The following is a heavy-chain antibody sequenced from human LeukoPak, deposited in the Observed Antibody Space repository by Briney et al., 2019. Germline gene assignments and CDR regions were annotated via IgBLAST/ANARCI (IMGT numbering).Heavy chain of an antibody. CDR1: GYTFTGYY. CDR2: INPNSGGT. CDR3: ASTPRNYYDSSGYYSDY. J-gene: IGHJ4*02. V-gene: IGHV1-2*02. D-gene: IGHD3-22*01. Sequence: ASVKVSCKASGYTFTGYYMHWVRQAPGQGLEWMGWINPNSGGTNYAQKFQGRVTMTRDTSISTAYMELSRLGSDDTAVYYCASTPRNYYDSSGYYSDYWGQGTLVTVSS.